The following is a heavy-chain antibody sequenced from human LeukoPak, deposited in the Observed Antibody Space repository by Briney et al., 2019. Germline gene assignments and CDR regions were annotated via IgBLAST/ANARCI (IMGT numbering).Heavy chain of an antibody. J-gene: IGHJ1*01. D-gene: IGHD6-19*01. V-gene: IGHV3-74*01. CDR2: INSDGSST. CDR3: ATGYSSGWYFYFQH. CDR1: GFTFSSYW. Sequence: PGGSLRLSCAASGFTFSSYWMHWVRQAPGKGLVWVSRINSDGSSTSYADSVKGRFTISRDNAKNSLSLRMNSLSAEDTAVYYCATGYSSGWYFYFQHWGQGSLVSVSS.